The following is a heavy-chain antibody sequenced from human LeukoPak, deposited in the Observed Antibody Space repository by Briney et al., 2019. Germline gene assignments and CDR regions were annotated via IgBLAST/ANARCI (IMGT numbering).Heavy chain of an antibody. D-gene: IGHD3-22*01. CDR1: GGSISSSSYY. V-gene: IGHV4-39*01. J-gene: IGHJ4*02. CDR2: IYYSGST. CDR3: ARSITMIVVVITVFDY. Sequence: SETLSLTCTVSGGSISSSSYYWGWIRQPPGKGREGIGSIYYSGSTYYNPSLKSRVTISVDTSKNQFSLKLTSVTAADTAVYYCARSITMIVVVITVFDYWGQGTLVTVSS.